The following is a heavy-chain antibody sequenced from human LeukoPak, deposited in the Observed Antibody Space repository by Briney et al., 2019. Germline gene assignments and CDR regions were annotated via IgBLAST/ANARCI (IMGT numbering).Heavy chain of an antibody. CDR1: GFTFSSYW. Sequence: GGSLRLSCAASGFTFSSYWMSWVRQAPGKGLEWVSHISPRSDIVSYADSVKGRFTISRDNAKNSLYLQVNSLRAEDMAVYYCVRDNDWAFDYWGQGTLVPVSS. D-gene: IGHD3-9*01. V-gene: IGHV3-48*01. CDR3: VRDNDWAFDY. J-gene: IGHJ4*02. CDR2: ISPRSDIV.